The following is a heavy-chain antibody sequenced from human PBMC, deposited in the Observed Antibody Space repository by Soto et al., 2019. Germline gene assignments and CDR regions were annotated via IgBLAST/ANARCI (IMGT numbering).Heavy chain of an antibody. D-gene: IGHD3-10*01. V-gene: IGHV1-69*13. CDR3: ARAITDYYGSGSYYSSSYYYGMDV. CDR1: GGTFSSYA. Sequence: SVKVSCKASGGTFSSYAISWVRQAPGQGLEWMGGIIPIFGTANYAQKFQGRVTITADESTSTAYMELSSLRSEDTAVYYCARAITDYYGSGSYYSSSYYYGMDVWGQGTTVTVSS. J-gene: IGHJ6*02. CDR2: IIPIFGTA.